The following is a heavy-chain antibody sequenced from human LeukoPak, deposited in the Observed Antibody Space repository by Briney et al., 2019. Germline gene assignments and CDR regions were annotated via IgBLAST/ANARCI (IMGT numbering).Heavy chain of an antibody. V-gene: IGHV3-23*01. CDR3: AKDPGLFSRGWDGDF. D-gene: IGHD6-19*01. CDR1: GLTFSNYA. Sequence: GGSLRLSCAASGLTFSNYAISWVRQAPGKGLDWVSTIGGSGAKTFYADSVKGRFTISRDNSQNTVHLQMNALGAQDTAVYYCAKDPGLFSRGWDGDFWGQGTQVTVPS. CDR2: IGGSGAKT. J-gene: IGHJ4*02.